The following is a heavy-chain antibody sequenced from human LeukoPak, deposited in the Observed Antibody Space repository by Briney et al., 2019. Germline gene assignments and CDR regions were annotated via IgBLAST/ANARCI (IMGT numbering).Heavy chain of an antibody. V-gene: IGHV4-39*01. CDR3: ARPVVPARDAFDI. D-gene: IGHD2-2*01. CDR2: IYYSGST. CDR1: GGSISSSSYY. Sequence: SEILSLICTVTGGSISSSSYYWCRIRQPPGKGLELIGSIYYSGSTYYNPSLKSRVTISVDTSKDQFSLKLSSVTAADTAVYYCARPVVPARDAFDIWGQGTMVTVSS. J-gene: IGHJ3*02.